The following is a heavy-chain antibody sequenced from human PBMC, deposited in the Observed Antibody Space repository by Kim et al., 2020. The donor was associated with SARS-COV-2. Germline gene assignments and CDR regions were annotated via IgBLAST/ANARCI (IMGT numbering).Heavy chain of an antibody. Sequence: GGSLRLSCAASGFTFSSYPMSWVRQAPGKGLEWVSAISGSGGSTYYADSVKGRFTISRDNSKNTLYLQMNSLRAGDTAVYYCAKGEPEGVYDNLTSPWYYYGMDVWGQGTTVTVSS. V-gene: IGHV3-23*01. CDR3: AKGEPEGVYDNLTSPWYYYGMDV. CDR2: ISGSGGST. D-gene: IGHD3-9*01. CDR1: GFTFSSYP. J-gene: IGHJ6*02.